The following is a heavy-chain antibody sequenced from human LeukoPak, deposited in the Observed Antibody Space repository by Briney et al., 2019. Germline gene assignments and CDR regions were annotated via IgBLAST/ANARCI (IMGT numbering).Heavy chain of an antibody. Sequence: GGSLRLSCVASGFTFSNYWMSWVRQTPGKGREGVAHIKEQGNEKCYVDSVKCRFTISRDNAENSLYLQLSSLRAEDTAVYYFARGARTFDHWGQGALVTVSS. V-gene: IGHV3-7*04. CDR1: GFTFSNYW. D-gene: IGHD1-14*01. J-gene: IGHJ4*02. CDR2: IKEQGNEK. CDR3: ARGARTFDH.